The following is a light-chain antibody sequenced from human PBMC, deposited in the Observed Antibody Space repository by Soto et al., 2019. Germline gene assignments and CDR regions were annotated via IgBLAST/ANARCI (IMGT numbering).Light chain of an antibody. CDR2: GAS. CDR1: QSVSGN. CDR3: QQYNRWTLT. V-gene: IGKV3-15*01. J-gene: IGKJ4*01. Sequence: EIMMTQSPATLSVSPGERATLSCRASQSVSGNLAWYQQKPGQAPRLLIHGASTRATGIPARFSGSGSGTEFTHSISSLQSEDFAVFYCQQYNRWTLTFGGGSKVEIK.